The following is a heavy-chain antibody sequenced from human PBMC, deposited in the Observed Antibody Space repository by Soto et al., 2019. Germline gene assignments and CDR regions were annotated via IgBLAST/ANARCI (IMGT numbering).Heavy chain of an antibody. CDR3: AKVEGRAAAVTAPVDFDY. Sequence: QPGGSLRLSCAASGFTFSSYAMSWVRQAPGKGLEWVSASSGSGGSTYYADSVEGRFTISRDNSKNTLYLQMNSLRAEDTAVYYCAKVEGRAAAVTAPVDFDYWGQGTLVTV. CDR2: SSGSGGST. J-gene: IGHJ4*02. V-gene: IGHV3-23*01. CDR1: GFTFSSYA. D-gene: IGHD6-13*01.